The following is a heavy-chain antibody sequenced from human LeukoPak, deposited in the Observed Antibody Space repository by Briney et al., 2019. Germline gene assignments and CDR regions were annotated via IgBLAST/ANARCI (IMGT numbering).Heavy chain of an antibody. Sequence: GASLRLSWAASGFTFSSYAMSWGRHAPRKGVGWGSGVSGSGGSTYYAGSVKGRFTISRDNSNNTVYLRLAGRTAEDPAVYYCAVGWELTGMNYFDYWGEGALVTVSS. J-gene: IGHJ4*02. CDR2: VSGSGGST. CDR3: AVGWELTGMNYFDY. CDR1: GFTFSSYA. V-gene: IGHV3-23*01. D-gene: IGHD1-26*01.